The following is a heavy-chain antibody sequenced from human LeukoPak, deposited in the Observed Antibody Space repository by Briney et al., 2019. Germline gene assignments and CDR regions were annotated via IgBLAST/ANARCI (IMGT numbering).Heavy chain of an antibody. CDR2: MNPNSGNT. Sequence: ASVKVSCKASGYTFTGYYMHWVRQATGQGLEWMGWMNPNSGNTGYAQKFQGRVTMTRNTSISTAYMELSSLRSEDTAVYYCARGADSSSWYYYYYYMDVWGKGTTVTVSS. V-gene: IGHV1-8*02. J-gene: IGHJ6*03. CDR3: ARGADSSSWYYYYYYMDV. D-gene: IGHD6-13*01. CDR1: GYTFTGYY.